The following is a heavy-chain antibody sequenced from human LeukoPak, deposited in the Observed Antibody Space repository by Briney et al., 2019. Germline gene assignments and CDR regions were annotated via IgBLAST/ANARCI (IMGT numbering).Heavy chain of an antibody. V-gene: IGHV3-73*01. J-gene: IGHJ4*02. Sequence: GGSLRLSCAGSGFTFSGSAMHWVRQASGKGLEWVGRIRSKANSYATAYAASVKGRFTTSRDDSKNTAYLQMNSLKTEDTAVYYCTSHYGSGNYYFIYWGQGTLVTVSS. D-gene: IGHD3-10*01. CDR2: IRSKANSYAT. CDR1: GFTFSGSA. CDR3: TSHYGSGNYYFIY.